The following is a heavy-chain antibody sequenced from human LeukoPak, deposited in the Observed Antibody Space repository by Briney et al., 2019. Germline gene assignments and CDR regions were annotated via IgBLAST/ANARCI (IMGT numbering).Heavy chain of an antibody. D-gene: IGHD3-22*01. V-gene: IGHV1-2*02. Sequence: GASVKVSCKASGYTFTGYYMHWVRQAPGQGLEWMGWINPNSGGTKYAQKFQGRVTMTRDTSITTAYMELSRLRSDDTAVYYCARSNYYDSSGTGDHWGQGTLVTVSS. CDR2: INPNSGGT. CDR3: ARSNYYDSSGTGDH. J-gene: IGHJ4*02. CDR1: GYTFTGYY.